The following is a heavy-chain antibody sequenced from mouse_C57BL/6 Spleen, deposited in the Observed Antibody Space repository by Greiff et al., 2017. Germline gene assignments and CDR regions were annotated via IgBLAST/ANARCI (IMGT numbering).Heavy chain of an antibody. CDR1: GFSLTSYG. V-gene: IGHV2-6*03. J-gene: IGHJ4*01. CDR2: IWSDGST. D-gene: IGHD1-1*01. CDR3: ARPPLYDYYAMDY. Sequence: VQLKESGPGLVAPSQSLSITCTVSGFSLTSYGVHWVRQPPGKGLEWLVVIWSDGSTTYNSALKSRLSISKDNSKSQVFLKMNSLQTDDTAMYYCARPPLYDYYAMDYWGQGTSVTVSS.